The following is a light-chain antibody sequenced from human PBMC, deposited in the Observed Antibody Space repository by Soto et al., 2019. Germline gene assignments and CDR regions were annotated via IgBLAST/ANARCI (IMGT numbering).Light chain of an antibody. CDR1: SSDIGSYNR. CDR3: ASYTSIDTHWV. V-gene: IGLV2-18*02. J-gene: IGLJ3*02. CDR2: DVI. Sequence: QSALTQPPSVSGSPGQSVTISCTGTSSDIGSYNRVSWYQQSPGTAPKLMIYDVINRPSGVADRFSWSKSGNTASLTISGLQAEDEADYYCASYTSIDTHWVFGGGTKLSVL.